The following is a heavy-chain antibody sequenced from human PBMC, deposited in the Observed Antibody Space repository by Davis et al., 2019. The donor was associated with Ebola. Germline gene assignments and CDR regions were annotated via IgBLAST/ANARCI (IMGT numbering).Heavy chain of an antibody. CDR2: ISSSSSYI. CDR1: GFTFSSYG. V-gene: IGHV3-21*01. Sequence: GESLKISCAASGFTFSSYGMNWVRQAPGKGLEWVSSISSSSSYIYYADSVKGRFTISRDNAKNSLYLQMNSLRAEDTAVYYCARDQAHYYYGMDVWGQGTTVTVSS. CDR3: ARDQAHYYYGMDV. J-gene: IGHJ6*02.